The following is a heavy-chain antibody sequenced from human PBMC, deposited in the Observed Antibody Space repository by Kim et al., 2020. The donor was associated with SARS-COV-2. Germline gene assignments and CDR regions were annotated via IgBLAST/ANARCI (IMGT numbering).Heavy chain of an antibody. CDR1: GYSISSGYY. CDR3: ARDGSGLDY. J-gene: IGHJ4*02. D-gene: IGHD6-19*01. CDR2: IYHSGST. V-gene: IGHV4-38-2*02. Sequence: SETLSLTCTVSGYSISSGYYWGWIRQPPGKGLEWIGSIYHSGSTYYNPSLKSRVTISVDTSKNQFSLKLSSVTAADTAVYYCARDGSGLDYWGQGTLVTVSS.